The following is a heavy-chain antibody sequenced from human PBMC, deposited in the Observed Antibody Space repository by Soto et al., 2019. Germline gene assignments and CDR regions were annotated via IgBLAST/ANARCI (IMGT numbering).Heavy chain of an antibody. D-gene: IGHD6-13*01. V-gene: IGHV4-59*12. CDR3: ARDGGSSWDWFDP. Sequence: PSETLSLTCTVSGGSISSYYWSWIRQPPGKGLEWIGYIYYSGSTNYNPSLKSRVTISVDTSKNQFPLKLSSVTAADTAVYYCARDGGSSWDWFDPWGQGTLVTVSS. J-gene: IGHJ5*02. CDR2: IYYSGST. CDR1: GGSISSYY.